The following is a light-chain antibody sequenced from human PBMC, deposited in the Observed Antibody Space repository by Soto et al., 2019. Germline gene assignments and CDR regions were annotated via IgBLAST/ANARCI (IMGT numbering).Light chain of an antibody. CDR1: QSVDNW. CDR2: RAS. CDR3: PHSSAFCSWT. V-gene: IGKV1-5*03. Sequence: DIQMTQSHSTLPASVGDRVTITCRASQSVDNWLAWFQQKPGKAPKVLIHRASSLDSGVPSRFSGSGWGTEFTLTITSLLSVSCATYFFPHSSAFCSWTFGQGTNVEIK. J-gene: IGKJ1*01.